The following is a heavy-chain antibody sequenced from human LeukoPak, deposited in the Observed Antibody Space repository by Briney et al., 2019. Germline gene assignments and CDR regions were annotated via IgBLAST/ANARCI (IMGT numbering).Heavy chain of an antibody. CDR2: LYHSDSA. V-gene: IGHV4-38-2*01. CDR1: GYSISNGYY. Sequence: PSETLSLTCAVSGYSISNGYYWVWLRQPPGRGLAWIGILYHSDSAYYNTSLRSRLSMSVDTSKNQFSLTLSFVTAADTAVYYCARQHDSYYYYYIDVWGAGTTVTVSS. CDR3: ARQHDSYYYYYIDV. J-gene: IGHJ6*03.